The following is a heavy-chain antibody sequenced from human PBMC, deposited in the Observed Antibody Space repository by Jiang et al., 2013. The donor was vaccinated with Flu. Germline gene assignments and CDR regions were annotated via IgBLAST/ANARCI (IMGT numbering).Heavy chain of an antibody. Sequence: GAEVKKPGASVKVSCKASGYTFTGYYMHWVRQAPGQGLEWMGWINPNSGGTNYAQKFQGWVTMTRDTSISTAYMELSRLRSDDTAVYYCARDSEAYYYDSSGYYKSDGMDVWGQGTTVTVSS. CDR1: GYTFTGYY. V-gene: IGHV1-2*04. J-gene: IGHJ6*02. CDR2: INPNSGGT. D-gene: IGHD3-22*01. CDR3: ARDSEAYYYDSSGYYKSDGMDV.